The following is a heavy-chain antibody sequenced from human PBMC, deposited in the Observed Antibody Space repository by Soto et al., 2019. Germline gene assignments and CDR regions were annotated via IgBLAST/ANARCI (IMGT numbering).Heavy chain of an antibody. Sequence: LSLTCAVYGGSFSGYYWSWIRQPPGKGLEWIGEINHCGSTNYNPSLKSRVTISVDTSKNQFSLKLSFVTAADTAVYYCASGAIAAAGTSRAFDIWGQGTMVTVSS. CDR1: GGSFSGYY. V-gene: IGHV4-34*01. J-gene: IGHJ3*02. CDR2: INHCGST. D-gene: IGHD6-13*01. CDR3: ASGAIAAAGTSRAFDI.